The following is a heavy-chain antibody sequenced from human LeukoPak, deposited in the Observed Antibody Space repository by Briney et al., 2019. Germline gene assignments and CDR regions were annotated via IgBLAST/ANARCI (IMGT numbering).Heavy chain of an antibody. CDR3: ARAHRWLQATHLDY. V-gene: IGHV3-48*04. J-gene: IGHJ4*02. CDR1: GFTFSNYN. Sequence: PGGSLRLSCAASGFTFSNYNMNWVRQAPGKGLEWVSYISSSSSTIYYADSVKGRFTISRDNAKNSLYLQMNSLRAEDTAVYYCARAHRWLQATHLDYWGQGTLVTVSS. CDR2: ISSSSSTI. D-gene: IGHD5-24*01.